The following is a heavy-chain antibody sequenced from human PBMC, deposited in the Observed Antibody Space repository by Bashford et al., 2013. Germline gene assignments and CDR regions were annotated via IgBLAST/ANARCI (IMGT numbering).Heavy chain of an antibody. Sequence: SSETLSLTCAVSGGSISTNNWWSWVRQPPGKGLEWIAEIYHSGSTNYNPSLKSRVTVSMDESKNQFSLKVTSVTAADTALYYCARVVGTGTLRFLDLWGQGTLVTVSS. J-gene: IGHJ4*02. CDR3: ARVVGTGTLRFLDL. D-gene: IGHD3-3*01. CDR2: IYHSGST. CDR1: GGSISTNNW. V-gene: IGHV4-4*02.